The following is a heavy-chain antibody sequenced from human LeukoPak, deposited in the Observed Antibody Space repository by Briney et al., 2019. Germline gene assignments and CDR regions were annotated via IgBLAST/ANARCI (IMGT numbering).Heavy chain of an antibody. CDR1: GYTFISYG. D-gene: IGHD3-22*01. V-gene: IGHV1-18*01. Sequence: ASVKVSCKTSGYTFISYGISWVRQAPGQGLEWMGWISAYNRNTNYAQELQGRVTMTADTSTSTAYMELRSLRPDGTAMYYCARIIGLYYYDTNGYEYYFDYWGQGTLVTVSS. CDR3: ARIIGLYYYDTNGYEYYFDY. J-gene: IGHJ4*02. CDR2: ISAYNRNT.